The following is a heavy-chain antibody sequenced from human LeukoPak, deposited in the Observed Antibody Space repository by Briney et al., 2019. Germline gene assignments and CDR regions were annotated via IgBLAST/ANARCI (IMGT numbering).Heavy chain of an antibody. CDR3: ARAVSWTDYYYYMDV. CDR2: ISYDGSIK. J-gene: IGHJ6*03. CDR1: GFTFSSYG. Sequence: PGGSLRLSCTASGFTFSSYGMHWVRQAPGKGLEWVALISYDGSIKYYADSVKGRFTISRDNSKNRLYLQMSSLRAEDTAVYYCARAVSWTDYYYYMDVWGKGTTVTVSS. D-gene: IGHD6-13*01. V-gene: IGHV3-30*03.